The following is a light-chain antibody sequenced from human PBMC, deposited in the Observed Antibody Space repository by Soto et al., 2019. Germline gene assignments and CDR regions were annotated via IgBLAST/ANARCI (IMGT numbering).Light chain of an antibody. CDR2: DVS. CDR1: SNDVGSYNF. CDR3: SSYTLSSTVL. Sequence: QSVLTQPASVSGSPGQSITISCIGTSNDVGSYNFVSWYQKHPNTAPILIIYDVSNRPSGVSNRFSGSKSDNTASLTISGLQAEDEADYYCSSYTLSSTVLFGGGTKLTVL. J-gene: IGLJ2*01. V-gene: IGLV2-14*03.